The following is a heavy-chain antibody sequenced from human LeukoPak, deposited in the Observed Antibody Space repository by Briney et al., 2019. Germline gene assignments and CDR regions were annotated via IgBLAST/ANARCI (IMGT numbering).Heavy chain of an antibody. Sequence: ASVKVSCKTSGYTFTSYDINWVRQATGQGLEWMGWMNPNSGKTGYAQKFQGRVTMTRNTSINTAYMELSSLRSEDTAVYYCARGPGYSSGWSTGIPKGWFDPWGQGTLVTVSS. CDR1: GYTFTSYD. J-gene: IGHJ5*02. D-gene: IGHD6-19*01. CDR3: ARGPGYSSGWSTGIPKGWFDP. V-gene: IGHV1-8*01. CDR2: MNPNSGKT.